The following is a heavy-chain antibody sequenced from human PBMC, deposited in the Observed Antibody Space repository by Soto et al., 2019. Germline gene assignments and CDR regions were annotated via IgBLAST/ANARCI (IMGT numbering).Heavy chain of an antibody. V-gene: IGHV1-2*04. CDR3: ARGDCSSTSCYGLSSYYYYGMDV. Sequence: ASVKVSCKASGYTFTGYYMHWVRQAPGQGLEWMGWINPNSGGTNYAQKFQGWVTMTRDTSISTAYMELSRLRSDDTAVYYCARGDCSSTSCYGLSSYYYYGMDVWGQGTTVTVSS. J-gene: IGHJ6*02. CDR1: GYTFTGYY. CDR2: INPNSGGT. D-gene: IGHD2-2*01.